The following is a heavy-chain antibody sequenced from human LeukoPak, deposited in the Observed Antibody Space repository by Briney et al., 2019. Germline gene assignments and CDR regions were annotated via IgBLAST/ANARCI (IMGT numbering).Heavy chain of an antibody. D-gene: IGHD3-10*01. Sequence: ASVKVSCKGSGYSFTGYYMHWVRQAPGQGLGWMGWINPNSGGTNYTQKFQGRVTMTRDTSISTAYMELSRLRSDDTAVYYCARAMVRGVFDYWGQGTLVTVSS. CDR3: ARAMVRGVFDY. CDR2: INPNSGGT. J-gene: IGHJ4*02. V-gene: IGHV1-2*02. CDR1: GYSFTGYY.